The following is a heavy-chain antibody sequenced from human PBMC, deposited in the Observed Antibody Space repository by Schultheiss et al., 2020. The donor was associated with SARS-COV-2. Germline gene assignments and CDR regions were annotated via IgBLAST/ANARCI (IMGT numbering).Heavy chain of an antibody. Sequence: SETLSLTCAVSGGSISSGGYSWSWIRQPPGKGLEWIGYIYHSGSTNYNPSLKSRVTMSVDTSKNQFSLKLSSVTAADTAVYYCASDLYGDKPDGYYGMDVWGQGTTVTVSS. V-gene: IGHV4-30-2*01. CDR1: GGSISSGGYS. J-gene: IGHJ6*02. D-gene: IGHD4-17*01. CDR3: ASDLYGDKPDGYYGMDV. CDR2: IYHSGST.